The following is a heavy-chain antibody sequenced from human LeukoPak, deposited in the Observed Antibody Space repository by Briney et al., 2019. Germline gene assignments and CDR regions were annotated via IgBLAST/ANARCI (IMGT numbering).Heavy chain of an antibody. Sequence: SETLSLTCTASGGSISSSSYYWGWIRQPPGKGLEWIGSIYYSGSTYYNPSLKSRVTISVDTSKNQFSLKLSSVTAADTAVYYCATFGRGNSRHFDYWGQGTLVTVSS. D-gene: IGHD4-23*01. CDR1: GGSISSSSYY. V-gene: IGHV4-39*01. J-gene: IGHJ4*02. CDR3: ATFGRGNSRHFDY. CDR2: IYYSGST.